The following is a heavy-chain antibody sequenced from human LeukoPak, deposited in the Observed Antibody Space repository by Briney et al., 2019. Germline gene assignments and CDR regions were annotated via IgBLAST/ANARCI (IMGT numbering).Heavy chain of an antibody. CDR3: AKGTVVVTGPLDY. J-gene: IGHJ4*02. CDR1: GFTFSSYE. Sequence: GGSLRLSCAASGFTFSSYEMNWVRQAPGKGLEWVSYISSSGSTIYYADSVKGRFTISRDNSKTSLYLQMNSLRTEDTALYYCAKGTVVVTGPLDYWGQGTLVTVSS. CDR2: ISSSGSTI. V-gene: IGHV3-48*03. D-gene: IGHD3-22*01.